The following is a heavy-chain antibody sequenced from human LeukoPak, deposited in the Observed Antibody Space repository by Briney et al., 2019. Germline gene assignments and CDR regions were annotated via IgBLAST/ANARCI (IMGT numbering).Heavy chain of an antibody. CDR2: IGTAGDT. CDR1: GFTFSSYD. CDR3: ARGGYYDILTGYYHYYGMDV. V-gene: IGHV3-13*01. Sequence: GGSLRLSCAASGFTFSSYDMHWGRQATGKGLEWVSAIGTAGDTYYPGSVKGRFTISRENAKNSLYLQMNSLRAGDTAVYYCARGGYYDILTGYYHYYGMDVWGQGTTVTVSS. D-gene: IGHD3-9*01. J-gene: IGHJ6*02.